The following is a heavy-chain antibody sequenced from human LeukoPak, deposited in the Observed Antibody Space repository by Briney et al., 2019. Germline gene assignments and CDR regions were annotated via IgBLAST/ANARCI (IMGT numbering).Heavy chain of an antibody. D-gene: IGHD3-10*01. CDR2: IIGSGGST. V-gene: IGHV3-23*01. CDR3: AKPYGSGTFPYAMDV. Sequence: GGSLRFSCAASGFTFTSYAMSWVRQAPGKGLEWVTGIIGSGGSTYYADSVKARFTISRDNSKNTLYLQMNSLRAEDTAVYYCAKPYGSGTFPYAMDVWGQGTTVTVSS. J-gene: IGHJ6*02. CDR1: GFTFTSYA.